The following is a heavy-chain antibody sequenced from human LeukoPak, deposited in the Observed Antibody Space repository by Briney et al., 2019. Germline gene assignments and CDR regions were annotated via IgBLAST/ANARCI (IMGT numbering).Heavy chain of an antibody. Sequence: PGGSLRLSCSASGFTFSSYAMHWVRQAPGKGLEYVSAIRSSGGGTYYADSVKGRFTVSRDNARNSLFLQVSSLRPEDTAVYYCVRGEQWPHWGQGTLVTDSS. V-gene: IGHV3-64*04. D-gene: IGHD6-19*01. CDR2: IRSSGGGT. CDR1: GFTFSSYA. CDR3: VRGEQWPH. J-gene: IGHJ4*02.